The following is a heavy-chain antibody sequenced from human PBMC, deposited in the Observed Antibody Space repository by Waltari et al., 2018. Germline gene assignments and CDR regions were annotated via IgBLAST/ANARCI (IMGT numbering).Heavy chain of an antibody. D-gene: IGHD3-10*02. CDR1: GYIFTAYY. CDR3: ARDRASLGHPMSREFDY. V-gene: IGHV1-2*02. J-gene: IGHJ4*02. Sequence: QIQLVQSGAEVKKPGASVKVSGKPSGYIFTAYYVHGRRQAPGQGLEWMGKVNPRSGDTTYAQKFQDRVTLISDTSINTAYMELTRLTSDDTAVYYCARDRASLGHPMSREFDYWGRGTLVTVS. CDR2: VNPRSGDT.